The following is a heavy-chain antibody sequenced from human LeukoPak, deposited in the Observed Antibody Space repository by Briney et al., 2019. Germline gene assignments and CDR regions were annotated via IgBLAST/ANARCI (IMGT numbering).Heavy chain of an antibody. CDR1: GFTFGDYA. V-gene: IGHV3-15*01. D-gene: IGHD5-24*01. J-gene: IGHJ4*02. CDR2: IISKSDGGTT. CDR3: LAQYYFDY. Sequence: GGSLRLSCTASGFTFGDYAMSWVRQTPGKRLEWIGRIISKSDGGTTDYAAPVKDRFIISRDDSKGTLYLQLNSLRTDDTAVYYCLAQYYFDYWGRGTLVTVSS.